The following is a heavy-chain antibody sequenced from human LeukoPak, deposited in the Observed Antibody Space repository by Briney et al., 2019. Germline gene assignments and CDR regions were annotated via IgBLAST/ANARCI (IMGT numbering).Heavy chain of an antibody. D-gene: IGHD6-19*01. J-gene: IGHJ4*02. V-gene: IGHV7-4-1*02. CDR1: GYTFTSYA. CDR2: INTNTGNP. Sequence: GASVKVSCKASGYTFTSYAMNWVRQAPGQGLEWMGWINTNTGNPPYAQGFTGRFVFSLDTSVSTAYLQISSLKAEDTAVYYCARESEQWLARPPNFDYWGQGTLVTVSS. CDR3: ARESEQWLARPPNFDY.